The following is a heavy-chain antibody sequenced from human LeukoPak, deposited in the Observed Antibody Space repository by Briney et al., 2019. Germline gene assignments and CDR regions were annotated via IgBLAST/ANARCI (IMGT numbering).Heavy chain of an antibody. Sequence: ASVKVSCKASGYNLISYYMHWVRQAPGQGLEWMGWINPNSGGTNYAQKFQGRVTMTRDTSISTAYMELSRLRSDDTAVYYCARDRDSSSWYYFDYWGQGTLVTVSS. CDR2: INPNSGGT. J-gene: IGHJ4*02. CDR1: GYNLISYY. V-gene: IGHV1-2*02. D-gene: IGHD6-13*01. CDR3: ARDRDSSSWYYFDY.